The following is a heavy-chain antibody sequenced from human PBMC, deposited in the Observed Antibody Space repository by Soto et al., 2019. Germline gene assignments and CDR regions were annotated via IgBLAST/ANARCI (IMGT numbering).Heavy chain of an antibody. J-gene: IGHJ4*02. V-gene: IGHV3-23*01. D-gene: IGHD1-26*01. Sequence: EVQLLESGGGLVQPGGSLRLSCAASGFTFSSYAMSWVRQAPGKGLEWVSAISGSGGSTYYADSVKGRFTISRDNSKNTMYLQMNGLRAEDTAVYYCAKDLRGVGATVNREIIWGQGTLVTVSS. CDR3: AKDLRGVGATVNREII. CDR2: ISGSGGST. CDR1: GFTFSSYA.